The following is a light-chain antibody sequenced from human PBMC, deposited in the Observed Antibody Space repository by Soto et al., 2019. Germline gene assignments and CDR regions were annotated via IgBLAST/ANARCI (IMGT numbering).Light chain of an antibody. CDR2: DAS. CDR3: QQRSNWPLT. V-gene: IGKV3-11*01. CDR1: QSVSSL. Sequence: EIVLTQSPATLSLSPGERATLSCRASQSVSSLLAWYQQKPGQAPRLLIYDASSRATGIPTRFSGSGSGKDFTLTISSLEPEDFAVYYCQQRSNWPLTFVGGTKVEIK. J-gene: IGKJ4*01.